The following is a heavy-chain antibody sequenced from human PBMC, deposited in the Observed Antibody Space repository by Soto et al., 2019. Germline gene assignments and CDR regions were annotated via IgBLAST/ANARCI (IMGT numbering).Heavy chain of an antibody. J-gene: IGHJ4*02. CDR1: GFTFSSYG. CDR2: IAYDGSNK. V-gene: IGHV3-30*18. Sequence: QVQLVESGGGVVQPGRSLSLSCAASGFTFSSYGMHWVRQAPGKGLEWVAVIAYDGSNKYYADSVKGRFTISRDNSKNTLYLQMNSLRAEDTAVYYCAKDQGCSGGSCYPWYFDYWGQGTLVTVSS. D-gene: IGHD2-15*01. CDR3: AKDQGCSGGSCYPWYFDY.